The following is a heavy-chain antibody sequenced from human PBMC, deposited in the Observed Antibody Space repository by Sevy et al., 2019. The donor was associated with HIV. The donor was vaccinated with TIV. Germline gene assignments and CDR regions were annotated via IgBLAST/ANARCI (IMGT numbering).Heavy chain of an antibody. CDR3: ARDPVAPNPAGMDV. CDR2: INPNSGDT. D-gene: IGHD5-12*01. V-gene: IGHV1-2*06. Sequence: ASVKVSCKASGYTFTDYYMHWVRQAPGQGLEWMGRINPNSGDTNFVQKFQGRVTMTRDTSISTAYMELSRLTSDDTAVYHCARDPVAPNPAGMDVWGQGTTVTVSS. CDR1: GYTFTDYY. J-gene: IGHJ6*02.